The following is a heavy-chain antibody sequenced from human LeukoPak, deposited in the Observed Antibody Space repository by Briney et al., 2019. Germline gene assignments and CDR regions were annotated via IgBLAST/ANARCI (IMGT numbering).Heavy chain of an antibody. CDR1: GFTFSSCA. J-gene: IGHJ4*01. CDR3: AKGPDSSGYASSAEY. Sequence: GGSLRLSCAASGFTFSSCAMSWVRQAPGKGLEWVSAISSSGGNTYYADSVKGRFTISRDNSKDTLYLQMNSLGAEDTAVYYCAKGPDSSGYASSAEYWGQGTLVTVSS. D-gene: IGHD3-22*01. V-gene: IGHV3-23*01. CDR2: ISSSGGNT.